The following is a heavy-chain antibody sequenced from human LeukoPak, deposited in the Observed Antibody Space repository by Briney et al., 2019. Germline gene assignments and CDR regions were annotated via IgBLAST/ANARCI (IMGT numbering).Heavy chain of an antibody. CDR1: GASIRSGDYY. V-gene: IGHV4-30-4*01. CDR2: IYDSGST. J-gene: IGHJ3*02. CDR3: ARDCSGGSCYGAFDI. D-gene: IGHD2-15*01. Sequence: PSETLSLTCTVSGASIRSGDYYWSWIRQPPGKGLEWIGYIYDSGSTYYNPSLKSRITISVDTSENRFSLKLSSVTATDTAVYYCARDCSGGSCYGAFDIWGQGKMVTVSS.